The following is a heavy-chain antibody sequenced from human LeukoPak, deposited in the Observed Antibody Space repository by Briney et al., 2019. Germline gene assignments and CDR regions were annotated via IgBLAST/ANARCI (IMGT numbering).Heavy chain of an antibody. Sequence: LETLSLTCTVSGGSISSYYWSWIRQPAGKGLEWIGRIYTSGSTNYNPSLKSRVTMSVDTSKNQFSLKLSSVTAADTAVYYCARLYSSSWYGETTYAFDIWGQGTMVTVSS. CDR2: IYTSGST. CDR3: ARLYSSSWYGETTYAFDI. CDR1: GGSISSYY. V-gene: IGHV4-4*07. J-gene: IGHJ3*02. D-gene: IGHD6-13*01.